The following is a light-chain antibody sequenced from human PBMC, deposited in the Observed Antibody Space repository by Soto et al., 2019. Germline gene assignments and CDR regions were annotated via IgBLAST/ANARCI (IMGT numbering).Light chain of an antibody. CDR3: QQLNSYPIT. CDR1: QGIGSW. V-gene: IGKV1D-12*01. CDR2: AAS. J-gene: IGKJ5*01. Sequence: DIQLTQSPASVSASVGDRVTIRCRASQGIGSWLAWYQQIPGKAPKLLIYAASTLRSGVPSRFGGSGSGTDVTLTISSLQPEDFATYYCQQLNSYPITFGQGTRL.